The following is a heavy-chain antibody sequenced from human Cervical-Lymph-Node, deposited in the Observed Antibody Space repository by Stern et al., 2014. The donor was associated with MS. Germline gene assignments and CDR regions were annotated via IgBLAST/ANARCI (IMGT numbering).Heavy chain of an antibody. V-gene: IGHV3-74*02. CDR3: ARLREGIAAAGITRSATNWFDP. Sequence: VQLVQSGGGLVQPGGSLRLSCAASGFTFSSYWMHWVRQAPGKGLVWVSRINSDGSSTSYADSVKGRFTISRDNAKNTLYLQMNSLRAEDTAVYYCARLREGIAAAGITRSATNWFDPWGQGTLVTVSS. D-gene: IGHD6-13*01. CDR2: INSDGSST. J-gene: IGHJ5*02. CDR1: GFTFSSYW.